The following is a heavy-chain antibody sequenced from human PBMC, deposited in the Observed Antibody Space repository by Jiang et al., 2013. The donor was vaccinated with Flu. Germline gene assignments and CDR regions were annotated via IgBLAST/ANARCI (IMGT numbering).Heavy chain of an antibody. V-gene: IGHV4-59*01. J-gene: IGHJ6*02. CDR1: GGSISSYY. Sequence: PGLVKPSETLSLTCTVSGGSISSYYWSWIRQPPGKGLEWIGYIYYSGSTNYNPSLKSRVTISVDTSKNQFSLKLSSVTAADTAVYYCARWQWLARDLGYYGMDVWGQGTTVTVSS. CDR3: ARWQWLARDLGYYGMDV. D-gene: IGHD6-19*01. CDR2: IYYSGST.